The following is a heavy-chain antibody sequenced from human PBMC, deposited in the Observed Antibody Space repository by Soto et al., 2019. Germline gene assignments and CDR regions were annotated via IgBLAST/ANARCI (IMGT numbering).Heavy chain of an antibody. Sequence: SVKVSCKASGGTFSSYAISWVRQAPGQGLEWMGGIIPIFGTANYAQKFQGRVTITADESTSTAYMELSGLRSEDTAVYYCASPAAPGVLFINAYEFLGQGTRGAV. CDR3: ASPAAPGVLFINAYEF. CDR2: IIPIFGTA. J-gene: IGHJ3*01. D-gene: IGHD3-16*01. CDR1: GGTFSSYA. V-gene: IGHV1-69*13.